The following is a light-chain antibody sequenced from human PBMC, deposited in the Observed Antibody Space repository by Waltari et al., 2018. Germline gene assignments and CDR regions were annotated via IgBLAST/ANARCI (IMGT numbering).Light chain of an antibody. CDR2: TAS. J-gene: IGKJ2*03. CDR3: HQTFSLPNS. Sequence: DIQMTQSPSSLSASAGDRVIITCRSSQTINNYLNWYQQKPGKAPTLLIYTASTLQSGVPSRFSGSGGGTLFTLTISSLQPEDFATYFCHQTFSLPNSFGQGTKVDI. CDR1: QTINNY. V-gene: IGKV1-39*01.